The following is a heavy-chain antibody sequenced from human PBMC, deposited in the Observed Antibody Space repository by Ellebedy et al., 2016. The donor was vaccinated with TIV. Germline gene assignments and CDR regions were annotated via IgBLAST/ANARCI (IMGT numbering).Heavy chain of an antibody. CDR2: TNEDMSVT. J-gene: IGHJ4*02. Sequence: GESLKISXVASGFTFRNDLENDWMSWVRQAPGKGLEWVAITNEDMSVTHLLDSVRGRFTISRDIAKNSLSLQMNSLTADDTARYYCTAARGRYWGRGTLVTVSS. V-gene: IGHV3-7*02. CDR1: GFTFRNDLENDW. CDR3: TAARGRY. D-gene: IGHD3-10*01.